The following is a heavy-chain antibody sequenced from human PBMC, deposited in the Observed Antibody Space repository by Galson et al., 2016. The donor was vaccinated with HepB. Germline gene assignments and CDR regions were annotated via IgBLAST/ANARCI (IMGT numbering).Heavy chain of an antibody. CDR1: GFTFSSFS. Sequence: SLRLSCAVSGFTFSSFSMNWVRQAPGKGLEWVSYISSSSDTIYYADSVKGRFTISRDNAKNSVYLQMSSLRDEDTAVYYCARDGGGGYNLDYWGQGTLVTVSS. V-gene: IGHV3-48*02. J-gene: IGHJ4*02. D-gene: IGHD5-24*01. CDR2: ISSSSDTI. CDR3: ARDGGGGYNLDY.